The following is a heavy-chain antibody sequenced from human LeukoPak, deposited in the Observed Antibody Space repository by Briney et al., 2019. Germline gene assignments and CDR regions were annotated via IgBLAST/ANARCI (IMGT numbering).Heavy chain of an antibody. D-gene: IGHD6-19*01. V-gene: IGHV3-23*01. Sequence: GGSLRLSCAASGFTFSSYAMSWVRQAPGKGLEWVSTIRGSDGITYYADSVKGRLTISRDNSKNTLYLQMNSLGAEDTAVYYCARRCVRGWSTDAFDFWGQGTMVTVSS. CDR2: IRGSDGIT. CDR3: ARRCVRGWSTDAFDF. J-gene: IGHJ3*01. CDR1: GFTFSSYA.